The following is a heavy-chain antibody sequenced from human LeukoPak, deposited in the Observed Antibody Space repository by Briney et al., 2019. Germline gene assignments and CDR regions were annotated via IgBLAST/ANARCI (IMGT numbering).Heavy chain of an antibody. J-gene: IGHJ4*02. D-gene: IGHD3-10*01. CDR1: GFTFSSYA. V-gene: IGHV3-23*01. CDR2: ISGSGGST. CDR3: AKGELLWFGEFDYFDY. Sequence: GGSLRLSCAASGFTFSSYAMSWVRQAPGKGLEWVSAISGSGGSTYYADSVKGRFTISRDNSKNTLYLQMNSLRAEDTAVYYCAKGELLWFGEFDYFDYWGQGTLVTVSS.